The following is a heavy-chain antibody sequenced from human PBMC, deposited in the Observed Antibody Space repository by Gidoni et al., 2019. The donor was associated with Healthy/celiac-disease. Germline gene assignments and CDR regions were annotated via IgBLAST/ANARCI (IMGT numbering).Heavy chain of an antibody. Sequence: QVQLVQSGAEVKKPGASVKVSCKASGSTFTRYGISWVRQAPGQGLEWMGWISDYNGNTNYAQKLQGRVTMTTDTSTSTAYMELRSLRSDDTAVYYCARDSIAVAGDYYYYGMDVWGQGTTVTVSS. CDR1: GSTFTRYG. V-gene: IGHV1-18*01. J-gene: IGHJ6*02. CDR3: ARDSIAVAGDYYYYGMDV. D-gene: IGHD6-19*01. CDR2: ISDYNGNT.